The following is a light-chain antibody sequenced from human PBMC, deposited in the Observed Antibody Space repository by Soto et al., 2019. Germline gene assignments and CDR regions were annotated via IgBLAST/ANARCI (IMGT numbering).Light chain of an antibody. CDR3: QQYGTSPRT. CDR1: QSVTNSF. V-gene: IGKV3-20*01. CDR2: GAS. Sequence: VLTQSPGILSLSPGERATLSCRASQSVTNSFLAWYQQKPGQAPRLLIYGASSGATGIPDRFSGSGSGTDFTLSINRLEPEDFGVYYCQQYGTSPRTFGRGTKVEIK. J-gene: IGKJ1*01.